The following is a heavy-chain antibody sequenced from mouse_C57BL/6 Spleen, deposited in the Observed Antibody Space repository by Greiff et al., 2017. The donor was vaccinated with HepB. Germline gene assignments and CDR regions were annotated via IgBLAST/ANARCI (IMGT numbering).Heavy chain of an antibody. V-gene: IGHV1-52*01. CDR3: ARSGNYGNYVPYFDY. CDR2: IDPSDSET. J-gene: IGHJ2*01. Sequence: QVQLQQSGAELVRPGSSVKLSCKASGYTFTSYWMHWVKQRPIQGLEWIGNIDPSDSETHYNQKFKDKATLTVDKSSSTAYMQLSSLTSEDSAVYYCARSGNYGNYVPYFDYWGQGTTLTVSS. CDR1: GYTFTSYW. D-gene: IGHD2-1*01.